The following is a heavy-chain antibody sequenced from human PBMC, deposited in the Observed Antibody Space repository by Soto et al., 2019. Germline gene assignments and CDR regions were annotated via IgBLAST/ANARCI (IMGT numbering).Heavy chain of an antibody. J-gene: IGHJ6*03. CDR3: ARGDYSNYQGHYYYYYMDV. V-gene: IGHV4-59*01. Sequence: SETLSLTCTVSGGSISSYYWSWIRQPPGKGLEWIGYIYYSGSTNYNPSLESRVTISVDTSKNQFSLKLSSVTAADTAVYYCARGDYSNYQGHYYYYYMDVWGKGTTVTVSS. CDR2: IYYSGST. CDR1: GGSISSYY. D-gene: IGHD4-4*01.